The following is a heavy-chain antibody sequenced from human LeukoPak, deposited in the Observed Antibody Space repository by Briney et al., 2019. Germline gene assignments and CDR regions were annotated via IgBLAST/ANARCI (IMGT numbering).Heavy chain of an antibody. CDR1: GFTFGDYA. CDR3: GTPAAISYMDDY. D-gene: IGHD2-2*02. Sequence: PGGSLTLSCTASGFTFGDYAMSWFRQAPGKGLEWVGFIRSKAYGGTTEYAASVKGRFTISRDDSKSIAYLQMNSLKTEDTAVYYCGTPAAISYMDDYWGQGTLVTVSS. CDR2: IRSKAYGGTT. V-gene: IGHV3-49*03. J-gene: IGHJ4*02.